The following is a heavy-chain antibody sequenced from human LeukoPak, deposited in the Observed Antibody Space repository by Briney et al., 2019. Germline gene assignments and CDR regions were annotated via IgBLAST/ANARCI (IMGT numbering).Heavy chain of an antibody. CDR1: GFTFTRYA. CDR2: ISGSGGST. Sequence: GGSLRLSCAASGFTFTRYAMTWVRQAPGKGLEWVSAISGSGGSTSYADSVKGRFTISRVQSTNTVYLQMNSLRADDTAVYYCAKAHCSSTSCSRADNWGQGTLVTVSS. J-gene: IGHJ4*02. D-gene: IGHD2-2*01. V-gene: IGHV3-23*01. CDR3: AKAHCSSTSCSRADN.